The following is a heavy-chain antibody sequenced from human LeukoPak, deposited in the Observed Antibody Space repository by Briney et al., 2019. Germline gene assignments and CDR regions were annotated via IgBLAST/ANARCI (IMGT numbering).Heavy chain of an antibody. CDR3: ARAHQPLWFGDLRVYAMDV. J-gene: IGHJ6*04. Sequence: ASVKVSFKASGYTFTNYAIHWVRQAPGQRLEWMGWINAANSNTKYSEQFQGRVTITRDTSASTAYMGMSSLKSENTAVYYCARAHQPLWFGDLRVYAMDVWGKGTTVTVSS. D-gene: IGHD3-10*01. V-gene: IGHV1-3*01. CDR1: GYTFTNYA. CDR2: INAANSNT.